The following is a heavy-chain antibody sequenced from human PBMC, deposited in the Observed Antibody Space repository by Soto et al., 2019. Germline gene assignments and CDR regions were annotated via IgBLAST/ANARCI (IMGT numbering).Heavy chain of an antibody. D-gene: IGHD6-13*01. CDR1: GGSISSYY. CDR3: ARDPKQQYFDP. CDR2: IYYSGST. V-gene: IGHV4-59*01. Sequence: SETLSLTCTVSGGSISSYYWSWIRQPPGKGLEWIGYIYYSGSTNYNPSLKSRVTISVDTSKNQFSLKLSSVTAADTAVYYCARDPKQQYFDPWGQGTLVTVSP. J-gene: IGHJ5*02.